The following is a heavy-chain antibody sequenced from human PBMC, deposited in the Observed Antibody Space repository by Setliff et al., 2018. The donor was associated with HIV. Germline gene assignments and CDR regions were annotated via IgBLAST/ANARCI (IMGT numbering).Heavy chain of an antibody. CDR1: GGSFSGYY. V-gene: IGHV4-34*01. CDR2: ISHGGST. J-gene: IGHJ6*03. D-gene: IGHD6-19*01. CDR3: ARGYPGIAVAGLSYYYYYYMDV. Sequence: PSETLSLTCAVYGGSFSGYYWSWIRQPPGKGLEWIGEISHGGSTNYNPSLKSRVTISVDTSKNQFSLKLSSVTAADTAVYYCARGYPGIAVAGLSYYYYYYMDVWGKGTTVTVSS.